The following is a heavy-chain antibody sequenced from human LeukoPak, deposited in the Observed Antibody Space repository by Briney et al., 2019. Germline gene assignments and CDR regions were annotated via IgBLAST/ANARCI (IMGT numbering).Heavy chain of an antibody. J-gene: IGHJ4*02. CDR1: GYTFTNYY. CDR2: INPSGGST. CDR3: AREPVAGVDY. D-gene: IGHD6-19*01. Sequence: GASVKVSCKAFGYTFTNYYMHWVRQAPGPGLEWMGIINPSGGSTSCAQKFQGRVTMTRDTSTSTVYMELSSLRSEDTAVYYCAREPVAGVDYWGQGTLVTVSS. V-gene: IGHV1-46*01.